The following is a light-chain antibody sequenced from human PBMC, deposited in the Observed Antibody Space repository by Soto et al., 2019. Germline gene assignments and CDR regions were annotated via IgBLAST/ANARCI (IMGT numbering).Light chain of an antibody. Sequence: EIVMTQSPATLSVSPGERATLSCRASQSISSNLAWYQQKPGHAPRLLIYGASTRATGIPARFSGSGSGTEFTHTISSLQSEDVAVYYCQHYNNWPPWTFGQGTKVEIK. CDR2: GAS. CDR1: QSISSN. CDR3: QHYNNWPPWT. V-gene: IGKV3-15*01. J-gene: IGKJ1*01.